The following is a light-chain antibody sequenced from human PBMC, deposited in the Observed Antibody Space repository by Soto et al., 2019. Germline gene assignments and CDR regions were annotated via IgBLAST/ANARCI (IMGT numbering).Light chain of an antibody. CDR2: EVS. CDR1: SGDVGGYNY. J-gene: IGLJ3*02. Sequence: QSALTQPASVSGSPGQSITISCTGSSGDVGGYNYVSWYQQHPGKAPKLMIYEVSNRPSGISNRFSGSKSGNTASLTISGLQAEDEADYYCSSFTSSSTQVLGGGTKLTVL. CDR3: SSFTSSSTQV. V-gene: IGLV2-14*01.